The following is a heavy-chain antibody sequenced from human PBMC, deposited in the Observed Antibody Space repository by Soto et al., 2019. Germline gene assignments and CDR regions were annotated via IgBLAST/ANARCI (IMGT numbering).Heavy chain of an antibody. CDR3: ARDGIAARALKVAAFDI. Sequence: SETLSLTCAVYGGSFSGYYWSWIRQPPGKGLEWIGEINHSGSTNYNPSLKSRVTISVDTSKNQFSLKLSSVTAADTAVYYCARDGIAARALKVAAFDIWGQGTMVTVSS. V-gene: IGHV4-34*01. D-gene: IGHD6-6*01. CDR1: GGSFSGYY. CDR2: INHSGST. J-gene: IGHJ3*02.